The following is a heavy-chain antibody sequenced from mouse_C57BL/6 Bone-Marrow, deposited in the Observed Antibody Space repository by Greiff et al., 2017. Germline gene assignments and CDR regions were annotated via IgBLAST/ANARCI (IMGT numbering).Heavy chain of an antibody. J-gene: IGHJ1*03. CDR3: APNTRRYFDV. CDR1: GFNIKNTY. V-gene: IGHV14-3*01. D-gene: IGHD5-2*01. CDR2: IDPANGNT. Sequence: VHVKQSVAELVRPGASVKLSCTASGFNIKNTYMHWVKQRPEQGLEWIGRIDPANGNTKYAPKFQGKATITADTSSNAAYLQLSSLTSEDTASYCCAPNTRRYFDVWGTGTTITVSS.